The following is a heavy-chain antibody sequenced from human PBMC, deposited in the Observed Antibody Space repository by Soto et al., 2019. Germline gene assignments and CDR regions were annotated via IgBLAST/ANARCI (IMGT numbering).Heavy chain of an antibody. CDR3: AKPYSSSRYFDP. D-gene: IGHD6-13*01. V-gene: IGHV3-23*01. J-gene: IGHJ5*02. CDR2: ISGSGGST. Sequence: EVQLLESGGGLVQPGGSLRLSCAASGFTFSSYAMSWVRQAPGKGLEWVSAISGSGGSTYYADSVKGRFTISRDNSKNTLYLQMNSLIAEDTAVYYCAKPYSSSRYFDPWGQGTLVTVSS. CDR1: GFTFSSYA.